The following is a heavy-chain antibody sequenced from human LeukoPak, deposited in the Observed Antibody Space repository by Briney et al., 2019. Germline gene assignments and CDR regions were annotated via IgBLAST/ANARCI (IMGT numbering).Heavy chain of an antibody. CDR3: ARDYYDSSGYPGVQYYYYMDV. D-gene: IGHD3-22*01. Sequence: ASVKVSCKASGYTFTGYYMHWVRQAPGQGLEWMGWINPNSGGTNYAQKFQGRVTMTRDTSISTAYMELSRLRSDDTAVYYCARDYYDSSGYPGVQYYYYMDVWGKGTTVTVPS. J-gene: IGHJ6*03. CDR2: INPNSGGT. V-gene: IGHV1-2*02. CDR1: GYTFTGYY.